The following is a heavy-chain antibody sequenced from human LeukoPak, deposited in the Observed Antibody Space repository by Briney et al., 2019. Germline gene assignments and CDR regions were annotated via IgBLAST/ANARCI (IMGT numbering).Heavy chain of an antibody. D-gene: IGHD3-10*01. V-gene: IGHV4-34*01. Sequence: SETLSLTCAVYGGSFSGYYWSWIRQPPGKGLEWIGEINHSGSTNYNPSLKSRVTTSVDTSKNQFSLKLSSVTAADTAVYYCARGIPTMVRGRRGFDPWGQGTLVTVSS. CDR2: INHSGST. CDR3: ARGIPTMVRGRRGFDP. J-gene: IGHJ5*02. CDR1: GGSFSGYY.